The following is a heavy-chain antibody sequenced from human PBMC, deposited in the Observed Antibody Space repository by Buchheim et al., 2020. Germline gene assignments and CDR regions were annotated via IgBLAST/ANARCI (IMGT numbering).Heavy chain of an antibody. CDR2: IYYSGST. CDR3: ARDHCSGGSCYESYYGMDV. V-gene: IGHV4-30-4*01. J-gene: IGHJ6*02. D-gene: IGHD2-15*01. CDR1: GGSISSGDYY. Sequence: QVQLQESGPGLVKPSQTLSLTCTVSGGSISSGDYYWSWIRQPPGKGLEWIGYIYYSGSTYYNPSLKSRVTISVDPSKNQFSLKLSSVTAADTAVYYCARDHCSGGSCYESYYGMDVWGQGTT.